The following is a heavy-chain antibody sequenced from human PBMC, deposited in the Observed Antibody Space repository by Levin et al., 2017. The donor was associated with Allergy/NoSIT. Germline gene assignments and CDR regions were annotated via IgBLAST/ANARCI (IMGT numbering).Heavy chain of an antibody. CDR1: GFTFTSHG. CDR3: AKEGDYTYGYEVDY. J-gene: IGHJ4*02. Sequence: GESLKISCAASGFTFTSHGMHWVRQAPGKGLEWVAIISHDGSNQYYGDSVRGRFTISRDNFNNMVYLQMNSLRPEDTALYYCAKEGDYTYGYEVDYWGQGTLVTVSS. CDR2: ISHDGSNQ. V-gene: IGHV3-30*18. D-gene: IGHD5-18*01.